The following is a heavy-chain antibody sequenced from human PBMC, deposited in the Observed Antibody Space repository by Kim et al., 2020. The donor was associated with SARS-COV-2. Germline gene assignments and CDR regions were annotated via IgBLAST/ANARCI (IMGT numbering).Heavy chain of an antibody. V-gene: IGHV3-21*01. CDR2: ISSSSSYI. CDR3: ARVGGSSWYIDY. Sequence: GGSLRLSCAASGFTFSSYSMNWVRQAPGKGLEWVSSISSSSSYIYYADSVKGRFTISRDNAKNSLYLQMNSLRAEDTAVYYCARVGGSSWYIDYWGQGTLVTVSS. J-gene: IGHJ4*02. CDR1: GFTFSSYS. D-gene: IGHD6-13*01.